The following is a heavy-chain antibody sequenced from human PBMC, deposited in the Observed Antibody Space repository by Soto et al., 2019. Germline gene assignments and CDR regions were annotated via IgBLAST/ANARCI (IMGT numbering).Heavy chain of an antibody. Sequence: VKVSCKAAAYTFTSYDINWVRQATGQDFEWMGWMNPNNGNTAYAQKFQGRVTMTRDTSKSTAFMELSSLTSEDTAVYYCARRITIFGVVYMDVWGQGTTVTVSS. D-gene: IGHD3-3*01. V-gene: IGHV1-8*01. CDR3: ARRITIFGVVYMDV. CDR1: AYTFTSYD. CDR2: MNPNNGNT. J-gene: IGHJ6*02.